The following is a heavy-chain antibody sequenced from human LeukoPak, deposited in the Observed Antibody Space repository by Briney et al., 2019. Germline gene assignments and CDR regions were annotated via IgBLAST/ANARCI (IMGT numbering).Heavy chain of an antibody. J-gene: IGHJ4*02. D-gene: IGHD2-21*02. CDR2: ISAYNGNT. V-gene: IGHV1-18*01. Sequence: ASVKVSFKASGYTFTSYGISWVRQAPGQGLEWMGWISAYNGNTNYAQKPQGRVTMTTDTSTSTAYMELRSLRSDDTAVYYCARRGHMCGGDCLDYWGQGTLVTVSS. CDR1: GYTFTSYG. CDR3: ARRGHMCGGDCLDY.